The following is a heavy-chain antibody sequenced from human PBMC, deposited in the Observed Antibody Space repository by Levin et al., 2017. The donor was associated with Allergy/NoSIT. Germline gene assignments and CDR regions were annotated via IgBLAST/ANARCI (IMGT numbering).Heavy chain of an antibody. CDR1: GFTFSSYG. D-gene: IGHD6-19*01. CDR3: AKGKWLVGYDAFDI. CDR2: ISYDGSNK. V-gene: IGHV3-30*18. Sequence: GGSLRLSCAASGFTFSSYGMHWVRQAPGKGLEWVAVISYDGSNKYYADSVKGRFTISRDNSKNTLYLQMNSLRAEDTAVYYCAKGKWLVGYDAFDIWGQGTMVTVSS. J-gene: IGHJ3*02.